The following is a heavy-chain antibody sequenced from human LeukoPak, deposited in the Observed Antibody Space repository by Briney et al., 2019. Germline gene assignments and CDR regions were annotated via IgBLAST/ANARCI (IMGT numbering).Heavy chain of an antibody. Sequence: ASVKVSCKASGYTFTGYYMHWVRQAPGQGLEWMGWINPNSGGTNYAQKFQGRVTMTRDTSISTAYMELSRLRSDDTAVYYCARGKYSSGSAPSLYWGQGTLVTVSS. D-gene: IGHD6-19*01. CDR2: INPNSGGT. J-gene: IGHJ4*02. CDR3: ARGKYSSGSAPSLY. V-gene: IGHV1-2*02. CDR1: GYTFTGYY.